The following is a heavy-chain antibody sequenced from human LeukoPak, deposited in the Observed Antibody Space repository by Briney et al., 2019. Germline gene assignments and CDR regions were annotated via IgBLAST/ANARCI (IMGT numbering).Heavy chain of an antibody. Sequence: GGPLRLSRAASGFTFTTYQMNWVRQAPGKGLEWVSYISTGGSTIYYADSVKGRFTISRDNAKNSLYLQMNSLRAEDTAVYYCARSPYGAYEVFDSWGQGTLVTVSS. J-gene: IGHJ4*02. CDR3: ARSPYGAYEVFDS. D-gene: IGHD5-12*01. V-gene: IGHV3-48*03. CDR1: GFTFTTYQ. CDR2: ISTGGSTI.